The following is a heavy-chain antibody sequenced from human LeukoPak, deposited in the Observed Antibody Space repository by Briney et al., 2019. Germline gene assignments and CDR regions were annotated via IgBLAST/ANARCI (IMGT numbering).Heavy chain of an antibody. J-gene: IGHJ4*02. V-gene: IGHV3-30-3*01. Sequence: GGSLRLSCAASGFTFSSYAMHWVRQAPGKGLEWVAVISYDGSNKYYADSVKGRFTISRDNSKNTLYLQMNSLRAEDTAVYYCAKVMYYYDSSGYNDWGQGTLVTVSS. CDR3: AKVMYYYDSSGYND. CDR2: ISYDGSNK. D-gene: IGHD3-22*01. CDR1: GFTFSSYA.